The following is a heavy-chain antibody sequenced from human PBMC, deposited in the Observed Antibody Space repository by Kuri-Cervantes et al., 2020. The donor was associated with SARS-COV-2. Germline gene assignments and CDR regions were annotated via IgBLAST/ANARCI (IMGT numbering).Heavy chain of an antibody. CDR1: GFTFSSYG. Sequence: GESLKISCAASGFTFSSYGMHWVRQAPGKGPEWVAVISYDGSNKYYADSVKGRFTISRDNSKNTLYLQMNSLRAEDTAVYYCARGVGADAFDIWGQGTMVTVSS. CDR2: ISYDGSNK. V-gene: IGHV3-30*03. CDR3: ARGVGADAFDI. J-gene: IGHJ3*02. D-gene: IGHD3-16*01.